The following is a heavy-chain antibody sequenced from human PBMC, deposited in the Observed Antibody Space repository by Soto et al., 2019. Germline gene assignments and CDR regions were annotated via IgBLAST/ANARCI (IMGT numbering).Heavy chain of an antibody. J-gene: IGHJ6*02. D-gene: IGHD1-26*01. CDR1: GYTFTSYY. V-gene: IGHV1-46*03. Sequence: GASVKVSCKASGYTFTSYYMHWVRQAPGQGLEWMGIINPSGGSTSYAQKLQGRVTMTRDTSTSTVYIELSSLRSEDTAVYYCARGSRELLYYYGMDVWGQGTTVTVSS. CDR3: ARGSRELLYYYGMDV. CDR2: INPSGGST.